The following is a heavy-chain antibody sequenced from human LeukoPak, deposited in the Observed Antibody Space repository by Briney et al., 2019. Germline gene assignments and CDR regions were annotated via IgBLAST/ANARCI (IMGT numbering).Heavy chain of an antibody. CDR3: ARGKDYDFWSGYQAGFDY. Sequence: PGGSLRLSCAAFGYTLSIYWMSWVRQAPGKGLVWVANIKQDGSEKYYVDSVTGRFTISRDDAKYSLYLQMNSLRAEDTAVYYCARGKDYDFWSGYQAGFDYWGQGTLVTVSS. V-gene: IGHV3-7*01. J-gene: IGHJ4*02. CDR1: GYTLSIYW. CDR2: IKQDGSEK. D-gene: IGHD3-3*01.